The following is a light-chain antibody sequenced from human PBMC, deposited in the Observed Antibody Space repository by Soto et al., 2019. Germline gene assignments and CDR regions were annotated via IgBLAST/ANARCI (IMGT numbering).Light chain of an antibody. Sequence: EIVLTQSPGTLSLSPGVRATLSCRAGQSVSSSYLAWNQQKPGQAPRLLIYGASSSATGIPDRFSGSGSGTDFTLTISRLEPEDFAVYYCQQYGGSPPYTFGQGTKLEIK. CDR3: QQYGGSPPYT. V-gene: IGKV3-20*01. CDR1: QSVSSSY. CDR2: GAS. J-gene: IGKJ2*01.